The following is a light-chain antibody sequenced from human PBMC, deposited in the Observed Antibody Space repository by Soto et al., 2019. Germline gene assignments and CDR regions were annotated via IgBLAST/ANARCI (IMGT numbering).Light chain of an antibody. CDR2: DVS. V-gene: IGLV2-14*01. Sequence: QSVLTQPASVSGSPGQSITISCTATSSDVGRYNSVSWYQQHPGKAPQLMIYDVSDRPSGVSNRFSASKSGNTASLTISGLQAEDEADYYCSSYTSSIYVVLGGGTKVTVL. CDR1: SSDVGRYNS. CDR3: SSYTSSIYVV. J-gene: IGLJ2*01.